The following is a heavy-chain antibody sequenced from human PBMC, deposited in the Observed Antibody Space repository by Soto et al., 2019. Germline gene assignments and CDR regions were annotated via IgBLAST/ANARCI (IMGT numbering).Heavy chain of an antibody. D-gene: IGHD3-10*01. V-gene: IGHV1-69*01. CDR2: IIPIFGTA. J-gene: IGHJ4*02. CDR3: ARGPSLLWFGELLYGAFDY. CDR1: GGTFSSYA. Sequence: QVQLVQSGAEVKKPGSSVKVSCKASGGTFSSYAISWVRQAPGQGLEWMGGIIPIFGTANYAQKFQGRVTITAHESTSTAYMELSSLRSEDTAVYYCARGPSLLWFGELLYGAFDYWGQGTLVTVSS.